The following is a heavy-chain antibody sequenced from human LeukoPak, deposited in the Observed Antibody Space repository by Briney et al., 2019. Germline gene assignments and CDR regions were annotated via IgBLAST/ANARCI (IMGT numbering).Heavy chain of an antibody. CDR1: GFTFSSYG. Sequence: GGSLRLSCAASGFTFSSYGMHWVRQAPGKGLEWVAVISYDGSNKYYADSVKGRFTISRDKSKNTLYLQMNSLRAEDTAVYYCAKGRKIAFDYWGQGTLVTVSS. V-gene: IGHV3-30*18. CDR2: ISYDGSNK. D-gene: IGHD1-14*01. J-gene: IGHJ4*02. CDR3: AKGRKIAFDY.